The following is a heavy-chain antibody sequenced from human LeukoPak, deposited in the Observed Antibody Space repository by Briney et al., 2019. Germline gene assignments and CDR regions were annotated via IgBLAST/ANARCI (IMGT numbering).Heavy chain of an antibody. D-gene: IGHD3-10*01. V-gene: IGHV3-23*01. CDR1: GITLSNYG. J-gene: IGHJ4*02. CDR2: ISDSGGTT. CDR3: ARVQGEARDC. Sequence: GSLRLSCAVSGITLSNYGMSWVRQAPGKGLEWVAGISDSGGTTKYADSVKGRFTISRDNRKNTLYLQMNSLRAEDTAVYYCARVQGEARDCWGQGTLVTVSS.